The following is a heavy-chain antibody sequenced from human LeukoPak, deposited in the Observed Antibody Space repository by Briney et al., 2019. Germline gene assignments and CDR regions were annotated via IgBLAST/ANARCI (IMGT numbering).Heavy chain of an antibody. CDR2: VSGSGGGT. CDR1: GFTLRNYA. Sequence: GGSLRLSCAASGFTLRNYAMSWVRQAPGKGLEWVSAVSGSGGGTYYADSVRGRFTISRDNSKNTLYLQVNSLRAEDTAIYYCAKERSTGETYYFDYWGQGTLVTVSS. J-gene: IGHJ4*02. CDR3: AKERSTGETYYFDY. V-gene: IGHV3-23*01. D-gene: IGHD6-19*01.